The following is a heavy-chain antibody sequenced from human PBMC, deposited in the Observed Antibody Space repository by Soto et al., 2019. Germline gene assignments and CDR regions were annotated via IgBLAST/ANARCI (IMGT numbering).Heavy chain of an antibody. Sequence: EVQLVESGGGLVQPGRSLRLSCAASGFTFDDYAMHWDRQVPGKGLEWVSGINWNSGSIGYGDSVKGRFAISRDNAKNSLHLQMNSLSAEDTSFYYCVKDVSINWYSGHFRHWGQGTLVTVSS. J-gene: IGHJ1*01. V-gene: IGHV3-9*01. CDR3: VKDVSINWYSGHFRH. D-gene: IGHD6-13*01. CDR2: INWNSGSI. CDR1: GFTFDDYA.